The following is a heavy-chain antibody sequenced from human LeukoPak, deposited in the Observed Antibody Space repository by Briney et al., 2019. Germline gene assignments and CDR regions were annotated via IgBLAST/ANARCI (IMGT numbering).Heavy chain of an antibody. J-gene: IGHJ6*02. CDR3: ARGNIVVVPAAIGSAYYYYGMDV. CDR1: GYTFTSYD. V-gene: IGHV1-8*01. CDR2: MNPNSGNT. D-gene: IGHD2-2*01. Sequence: ASVKVSCEASGYTFTSYDINWVRQATGQGLEWMGWMNPNSGNTGYAQKFQGRVTMTRNTSISTAYMELSSLRSEDTAVYYCARGNIVVVPAAIGSAYYYYGMDVWGQGTTVTVSS.